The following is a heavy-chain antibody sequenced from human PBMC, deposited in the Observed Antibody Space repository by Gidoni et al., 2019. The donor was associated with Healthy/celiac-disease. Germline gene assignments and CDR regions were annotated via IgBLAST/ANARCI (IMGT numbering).Heavy chain of an antibody. CDR2: IYYSGST. Sequence: QVQLQESCPGLVKPSEPLSLTCTVSGGSISSYYWSWIRQPPGKGLEWIGYIYYSGSTNYNPSLKSRVTISVDTSKNQFSLKLSSVTAADTAVYYCARAGSSGLFDYWGQGTLVTVSS. CDR3: ARAGSSGLFDY. CDR1: GGSISSYY. V-gene: IGHV4-59*01. D-gene: IGHD6-19*01. J-gene: IGHJ4*02.